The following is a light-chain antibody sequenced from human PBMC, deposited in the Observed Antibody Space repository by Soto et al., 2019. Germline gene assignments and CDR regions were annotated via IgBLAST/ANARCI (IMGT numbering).Light chain of an antibody. J-gene: IGKJ1*01. CDR1: QSVSSD. CDR2: GAS. V-gene: IGKV3-15*01. Sequence: EIVITPSPATLSVSPGERATLSCRASQSVSSDLAWYHQKPGQAPRLLIYGASTRATGIPARFSGSGSGTEFTLTINSMQYEDFAVYYCQQYNNWPRTFGQGTKVDI. CDR3: QQYNNWPRT.